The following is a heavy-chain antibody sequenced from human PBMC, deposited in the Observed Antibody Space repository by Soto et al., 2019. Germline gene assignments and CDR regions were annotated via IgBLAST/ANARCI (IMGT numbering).Heavy chain of an antibody. CDR3: ARQSYYDFWSGSLDP. CDR2: IYPGDSDT. Sequence: CKGSGYSFTSYWIGRVRQMPGKGLEWMGIIYPGDSDTRYSPSFQGQVTISADKSISTAYLQWSSLKASDTAMYYCARQSYYDFWSGSLDPWGQGTLVTVSS. CDR1: GYSFTSYW. V-gene: IGHV5-51*01. J-gene: IGHJ5*02. D-gene: IGHD3-3*01.